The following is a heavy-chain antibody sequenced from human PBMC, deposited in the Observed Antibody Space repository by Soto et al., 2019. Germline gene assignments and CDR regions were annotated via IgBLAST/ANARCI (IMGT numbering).Heavy chain of an antibody. CDR1: SGSLSGYY. Sequence: SETLSLTCSSYSGSLSGYYWSWIRQPPGEGLEWIGEISPSGTTNYSPSLKSRVSISVDTSKNQFTLNLTSLTAAETAVYYCARASKVSGSAQTRPDFWGQGTLVTVSS. V-gene: IGHV4-34*01. D-gene: IGHD3-10*01. CDR3: ARASKVSGSAQTRPDF. CDR2: ISPSGTT. J-gene: IGHJ4*02.